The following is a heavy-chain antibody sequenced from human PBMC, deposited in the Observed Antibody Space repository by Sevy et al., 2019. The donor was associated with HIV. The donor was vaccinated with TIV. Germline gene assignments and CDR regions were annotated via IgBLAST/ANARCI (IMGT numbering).Heavy chain of an antibody. Sequence: GESLKISCAASGFPFGSYAMSWVRQAPGKGLEWVSTISGSGGSAYYADSVKGRFTISRDNSKNTLFLQMHSLRAEDTAVYYCAKGLRGTTTNNWFDPWGQGTLVTVSS. CDR3: AKGLRGTTTNNWFDP. CDR2: ISGSGGSA. J-gene: IGHJ5*02. V-gene: IGHV3-23*01. CDR1: GFPFGSYA. D-gene: IGHD4-17*01.